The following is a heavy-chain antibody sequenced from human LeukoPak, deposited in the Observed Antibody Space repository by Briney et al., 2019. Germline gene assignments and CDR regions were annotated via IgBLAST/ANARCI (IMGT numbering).Heavy chain of an antibody. V-gene: IGHV1-69*04. J-gene: IGHJ4*01. CDR2: IIPVVDEG. Sequence: GAPVKVSCKASEGIFTPYAIHWVRRSPGHGLKWMGRIIPVVDEGHYSQNFQGRVAITADKSTSTAYLELSSLRSKDTSVYCCAASIYCRTVSCLRNYYFDDWGQGTLVTVSS. CDR1: EGIFTPYA. D-gene: IGHD2-2*01. CDR3: AASIYCRTVSCLRNYYFDD.